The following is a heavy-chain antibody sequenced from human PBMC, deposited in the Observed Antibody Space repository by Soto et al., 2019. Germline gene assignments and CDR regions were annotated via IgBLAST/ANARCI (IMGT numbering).Heavy chain of an antibody. CDR2: IYHSGST. D-gene: IGHD1-20*01. V-gene: IGHV4-30-2*01. CDR3: ARVGITGINNWFDP. J-gene: IGHJ5*02. CDR1: GGSISSGGYS. Sequence: SETLSHTCAVSGGSISSGGYSWSWIRQPPGKGLEWIGYIYHSGSTYYTPSLKSRVTISVDRSKNQFSLKLSSVTAADTAVYYCARVGITGINNWFDPWGQGTLVTVSS.